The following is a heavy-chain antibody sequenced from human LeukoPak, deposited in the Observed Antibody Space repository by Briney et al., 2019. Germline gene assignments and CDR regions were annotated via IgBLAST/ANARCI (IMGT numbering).Heavy chain of an antibody. V-gene: IGHV4-59*01. Sequence: SETLSLTCTVSGGSISSYYWNWIRQPPGKALEWIGYIYYSGSTNYNPSLKSRVTISVDTSKNQFSLKLSSVTAADTAVYYCARGCSSTSCGPYYYYAMDVWGQGTTVTVSS. CDR3: ARGCSSTSCGPYYYYAMDV. J-gene: IGHJ6*02. D-gene: IGHD2-2*01. CDR2: IYYSGST. CDR1: GGSISSYY.